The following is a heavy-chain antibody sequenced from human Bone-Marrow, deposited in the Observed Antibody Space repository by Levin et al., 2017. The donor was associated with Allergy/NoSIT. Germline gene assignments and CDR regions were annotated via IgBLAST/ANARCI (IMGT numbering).Heavy chain of an antibody. J-gene: IGHJ4*02. D-gene: IGHD3-9*01. Sequence: SETLSLTCSVSGYSLRNGYYWGWIRQPPGKGLEWVGTTFHTGKSHYNPSLKSRMTMSVDTSKNQFSLRLTSVTAADTAMYFCVRDNTGFDFDAYSYLYWGQGALVTVSS. CDR2: TFHTGKS. CDR3: VRDNTGFDFDAYSYLY. V-gene: IGHV4-38-2*02. CDR1: GYSLRNGYY.